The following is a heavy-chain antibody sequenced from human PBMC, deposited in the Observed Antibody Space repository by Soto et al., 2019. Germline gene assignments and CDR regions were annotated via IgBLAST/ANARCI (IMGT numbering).Heavy chain of an antibody. D-gene: IGHD2-2*01. CDR3: AKDGGTSCCNWFDP. Sequence: LRLSCAASGFTFSSYAMSWVRQAPGKGLEWVSAISGSGGSTYYADSVKGRFTISRDNSKNTLYLQMNSLRAEDTAVYYCAKDGGTSCCNWFDPWGQGTLVTVPQ. CDR1: GFTFSSYA. V-gene: IGHV3-23*01. CDR2: ISGSGGST. J-gene: IGHJ5*02.